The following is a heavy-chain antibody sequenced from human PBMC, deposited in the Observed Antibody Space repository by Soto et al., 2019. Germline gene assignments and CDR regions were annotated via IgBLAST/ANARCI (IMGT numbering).Heavy chain of an antibody. J-gene: IGHJ6*02. Sequence: QVQLQESGPGLVKPSQTLSLTSTVSGGSISSGGYYWSWIRQHPGKGLEWIGYIYYSGSTYYNPSLKSRVTISVDTSKNQFSLKLSSVTAADTAVYYCARGGYCSSTSCNYGMDVWGQGTTVTVSS. D-gene: IGHD2-2*01. CDR2: IYYSGST. CDR1: GGSISSGGYY. V-gene: IGHV4-31*03. CDR3: ARGGYCSSTSCNYGMDV.